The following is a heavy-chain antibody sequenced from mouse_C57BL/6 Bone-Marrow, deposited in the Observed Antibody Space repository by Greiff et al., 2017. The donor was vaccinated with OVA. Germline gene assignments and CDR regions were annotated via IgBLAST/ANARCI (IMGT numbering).Heavy chain of an antibody. V-gene: IGHV5-4*01. CDR2: ISAGGSYT. D-gene: IGHD2-5*01. Sequence: EVKLEESGGGLVKPGGSLKLSCAASGFTFSSYAMSWVRQTPEKRLEWVATISAGGSYTYYPDNVKGRFTISGDNAKNNPYLQMSHLKSEDTAMYYCARDYSNYYYYAMDYWGQGTSVTVSS. CDR1: GFTFSSYA. CDR3: ARDYSNYYYYAMDY. J-gene: IGHJ4*01.